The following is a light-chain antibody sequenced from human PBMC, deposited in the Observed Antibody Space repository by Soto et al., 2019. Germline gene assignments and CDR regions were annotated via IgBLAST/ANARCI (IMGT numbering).Light chain of an antibody. CDR2: DAS. CDR1: QSVSRN. V-gene: IGKV3-15*01. J-gene: IGKJ2*01. Sequence: EIVMTQSPATLSVSPGERATLSCRASQSVSRNLAWYQQKPGQPPRLLIYDASTRATGVPARFGGSGSGTEFTLTITSVQPEDFATYYCQQSYGSPYTFGQGTKLEIK. CDR3: QQSYGSPYT.